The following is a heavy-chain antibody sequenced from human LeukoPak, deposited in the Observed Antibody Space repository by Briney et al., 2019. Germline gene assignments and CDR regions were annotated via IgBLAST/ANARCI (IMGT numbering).Heavy chain of an antibody. CDR3: TRLAYDSSGYYPSGS. D-gene: IGHD3-22*01. V-gene: IGHV3-23*01. J-gene: IGHJ5*02. CDR1: GFTFSSYG. CDR2: ISGSGGST. Sequence: SGGSLRLSCAASGFTFSSYGMSWVRQAPGKGLEWVSAISGSGGSTYYADSVKGRFTISRDNSKNTLYLQMNSLKTEDTAVYYCTRLAYDSSGYYPSGSWGQGTLVTVSS.